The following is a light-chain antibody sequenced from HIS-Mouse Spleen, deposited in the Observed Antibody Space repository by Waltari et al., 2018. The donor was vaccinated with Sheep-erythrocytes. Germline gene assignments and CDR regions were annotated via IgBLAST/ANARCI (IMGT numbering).Light chain of an antibody. CDR1: QSISNW. V-gene: IGKV1-5*03. Sequence: DIQMTQSPSTLSASVGDRVTITCRSSQSISNWLAWYQQKPGKAPKPLIYKASSLESGVPSRFSGSGSGTEFTLTISSLQPDDFATYYCQQYNSYSRTFGQGTKLEIK. CDR2: KAS. CDR3: QQYNSYSRT. J-gene: IGKJ2*01.